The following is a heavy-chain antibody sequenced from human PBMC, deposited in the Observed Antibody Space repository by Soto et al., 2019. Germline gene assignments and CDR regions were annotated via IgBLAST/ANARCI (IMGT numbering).Heavy chain of an antibody. CDR1: GFSCSNYS. D-gene: IGHD4-17*01. CDR3: ARDSDYAFDF. J-gene: IGHJ4*02. V-gene: IGHV3-48*01. CDR2: IGGSPSPI. Sequence: GRPLRLPYAASGFSCSNYSVNRVRQAPGKGLEWISYIGGSPSPISYADSVKGRFTISRDNAKNSLYLQMNSLRAEDTAVYFCARDSDYAFDFWGQGTLVTVSS.